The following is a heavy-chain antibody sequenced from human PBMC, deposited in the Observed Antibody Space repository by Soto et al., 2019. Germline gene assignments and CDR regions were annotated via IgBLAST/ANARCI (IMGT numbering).Heavy chain of an antibody. D-gene: IGHD2-15*01. CDR2: IYKSATT. V-gene: IGHV4-30-4*01. J-gene: IGHJ5*01. CDR1: GDSISTVDYF. Sequence: KSSETLSLTCSVSGDSISTVDYFWAWIRQPPGQALEYIGYIYKSATTYYNPSFESRVAISLDTSKSQFSLNVTSVTAAATAVYFCARGRYCLTGRCFPNWFDSWGQGTLVTVSS. CDR3: ARGRYCLTGRCFPNWFDS.